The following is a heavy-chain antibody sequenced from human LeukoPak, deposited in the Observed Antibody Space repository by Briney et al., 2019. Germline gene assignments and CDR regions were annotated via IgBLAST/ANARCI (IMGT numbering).Heavy chain of an antibody. CDR3: ARADLPAPHYYYHGMDV. CDR2: IYTSGST. J-gene: IGHJ6*02. CDR1: GGSVSSGSYY. V-gene: IGHV4-61*02. D-gene: IGHD2-2*01. Sequence: NSSQTLSLTCTVSGGSVSSGSYYWSWIRQPAGKGLEWIGRIYTSGSTNYNPSLKSRVTISVDTSKNQFSLKLSSVTAADTAVYYCARADLPAPHYYYHGMDVWGQGTTVTVSS.